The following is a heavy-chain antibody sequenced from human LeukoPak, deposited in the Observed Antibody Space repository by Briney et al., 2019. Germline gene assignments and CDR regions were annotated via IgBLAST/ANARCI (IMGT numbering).Heavy chain of an antibody. CDR3: ARRVGIAAPFDY. D-gene: IGHD6-13*01. CDR1: GGSISSYY. Sequence: SETLSLACTVSGGSISSYYWSWIRQPPGKGLEWIGYIYYSGSTNYNPSLKSRVTISVDTSKNQFSLKLSSVTAADTAVYYCARRVGIAAPFDYWGQGTLVTVSS. V-gene: IGHV4-59*08. CDR2: IYYSGST. J-gene: IGHJ4*02.